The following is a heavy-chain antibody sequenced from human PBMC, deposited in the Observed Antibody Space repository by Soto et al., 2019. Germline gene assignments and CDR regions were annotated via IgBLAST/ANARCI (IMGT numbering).Heavy chain of an antibody. J-gene: IGHJ4*02. Sequence: GGSLRLSRAASGFTFSSYWMSWVRQAPGKGLEWVANIKQDGSEKYYVDSVKGRFTISRDNAKNSLYLQMNSLRAEDTAVYYCARDVSGYCSGGSCQSFDYWGQGTLVTVSS. CDR1: GFTFSSYW. CDR3: ARDVSGYCSGGSCQSFDY. D-gene: IGHD2-15*01. V-gene: IGHV3-7*01. CDR2: IKQDGSEK.